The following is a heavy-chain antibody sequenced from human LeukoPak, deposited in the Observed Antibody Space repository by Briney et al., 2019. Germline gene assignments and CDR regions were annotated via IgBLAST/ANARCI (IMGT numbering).Heavy chain of an antibody. D-gene: IGHD5-18*01. CDR3: ARHPYSYGSSDY. Sequence: SETLSLTCTVSGGSISSSSYYWGWIRQPPGKGLEWIGSIYYSGSTYYNPSLKSRVTISVDTSKNQFSLKLSSVTAADTAVYYCARHPYSYGSSDYWGQGTLVTVS. V-gene: IGHV4-39*01. CDR1: GGSISSSSYY. CDR2: IYYSGST. J-gene: IGHJ4*02.